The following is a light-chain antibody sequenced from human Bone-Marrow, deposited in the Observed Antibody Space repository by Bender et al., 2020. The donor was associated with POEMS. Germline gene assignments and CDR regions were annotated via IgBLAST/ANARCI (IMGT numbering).Light chain of an antibody. CDR1: NIGSKS. V-gene: IGLV3-21*02. CDR3: QVWDGHTDHVV. J-gene: IGLJ2*01. CDR2: DDS. Sequence: SYVLTQPPSVSVAPGQTATITCGGNNIGSKSVHWYQQKPGQAPVLVVHDDSDRPSGIPERFSGSNSGITATLTITRVEAGDEADYYCQVWDGHTDHVVFGGGTKLTVL.